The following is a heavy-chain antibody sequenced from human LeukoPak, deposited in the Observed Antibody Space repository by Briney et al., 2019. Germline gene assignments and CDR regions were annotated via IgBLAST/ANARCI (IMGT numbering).Heavy chain of an antibody. CDR2: MNPNSGNT. J-gene: IGHJ6*03. Sequence: ASVKVSCKASGYTFTSYDINWVRQATGQGLEWMGWMNPNSGNTGYAQKFQGRVNMTSNTSISTAYMELSSLRSEDTAVYYCASGSLDYYMDVWGKGTTVTVSS. CDR3: ASGSLDYYMDV. V-gene: IGHV1-8*01. CDR1: GYTFTSYD.